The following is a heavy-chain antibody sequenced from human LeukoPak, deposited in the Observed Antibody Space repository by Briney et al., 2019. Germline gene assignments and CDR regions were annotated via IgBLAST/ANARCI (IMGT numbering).Heavy chain of an antibody. CDR2: INGGGGST. CDR3: ARGVGAMATDFDY. J-gene: IGHJ4*02. V-gene: IGHV3-23*01. CDR1: GFTFSTYA. Sequence: GGSLRLSCAASGFTFSTYAMTWVRQAPGKGLEWVSAINGGGGSTYYADSVRGRFTISRDNANGFTFLEMSSLQVEDTALYYCARGVGAMATDFDYWGQGTLVTVSS. D-gene: IGHD5-18*01.